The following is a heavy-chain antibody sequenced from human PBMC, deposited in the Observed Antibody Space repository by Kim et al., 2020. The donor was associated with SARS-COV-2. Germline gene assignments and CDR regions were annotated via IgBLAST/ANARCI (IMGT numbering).Heavy chain of an antibody. V-gene: IGHV3-43*01. CDR3: AKDTGGIAVATGMDV. J-gene: IGHJ6*02. CDR1: GFTFDDYT. Sequence: GGSLRLSCAASGFTFDDYTMHWVRQAPGKGLEWVSLISWDGGSTYYADSVKGRFTISRDNSKNSLYLQMNSLRTEDTALYYCAKDTGGIAVATGMDVWGQGTTVTVSS. CDR2: ISWDGGST. D-gene: IGHD6-19*01.